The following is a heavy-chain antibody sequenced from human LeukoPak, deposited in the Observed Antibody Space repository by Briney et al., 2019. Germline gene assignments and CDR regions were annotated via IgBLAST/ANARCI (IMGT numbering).Heavy chain of an antibody. Sequence: GGSLRLSCAASGFIFSSYAMSWVRQAPGRGLEWVSTITGSDDRTYYADSVKGRLTISRDNSKNTLHLQMNSLRAEDTAVYYCARDRDYGGNYWFDPWGQGTLVTVSS. V-gene: IGHV3-23*01. CDR1: GFIFSSYA. CDR3: ARDRDYGGNYWFDP. J-gene: IGHJ5*02. CDR2: ITGSDDRT. D-gene: IGHD4-23*01.